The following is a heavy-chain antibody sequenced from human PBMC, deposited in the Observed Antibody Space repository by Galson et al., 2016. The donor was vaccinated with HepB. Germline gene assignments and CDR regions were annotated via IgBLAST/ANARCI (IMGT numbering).Heavy chain of an antibody. V-gene: IGHV1-69*05. J-gene: IGHJ3*02. Sequence: KVSCKASGGPFNSYAISWVRQAPGQGLEWMGGIIPMFATPNYAQKFQDRVTITTDKSTYTVYMELSSLTSEDTAVYFCARDQQSSGWHRGIDAFDIWGQGPLVTVSS. CDR2: IIPMFATP. CDR1: GGPFNSYA. CDR3: ARDQQSSGWHRGIDAFDI. D-gene: IGHD6-19*01.